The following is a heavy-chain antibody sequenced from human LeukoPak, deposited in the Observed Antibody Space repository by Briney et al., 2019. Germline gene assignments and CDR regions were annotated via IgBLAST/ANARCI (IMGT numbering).Heavy chain of an antibody. CDR2: ISSSSYI. D-gene: IGHD3-10*01. V-gene: IGHV3-21*01. CDR3: AREGSGTYYFDY. CDR1: GFTFSSYS. J-gene: IGHJ4*02. Sequence: GGSLRLSCAASGFTFSSYSMNWVRQAPGKGLEWVSSISSSSYIYYADSVKGRFTISRDNAKNSLYLQMNSLRAEDTAVYYCAREGSGTYYFDYWGQGTLVTVSS.